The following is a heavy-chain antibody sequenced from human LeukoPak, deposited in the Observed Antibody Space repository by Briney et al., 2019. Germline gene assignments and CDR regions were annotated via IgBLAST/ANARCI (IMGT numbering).Heavy chain of an antibody. D-gene: IGHD3-22*01. CDR2: ISAYNGNT. V-gene: IGHV1-18*01. CDR1: GYTFTSYG. J-gene: IGHJ3*02. Sequence: ASVKVSCKASGYTFTSYGISWVRQAPGQGLEWMGWISAYNGNTNYAQKLQGRVTMTSDTSTSTAYMELRSLRSDDTAVYYCAREDDSSGYYRGDAFDIWGQGTMVTVAS. CDR3: AREDDSSGYYRGDAFDI.